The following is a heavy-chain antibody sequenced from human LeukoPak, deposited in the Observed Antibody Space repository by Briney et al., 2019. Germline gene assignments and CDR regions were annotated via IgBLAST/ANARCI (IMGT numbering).Heavy chain of an antibody. CDR3: ARGREFDSYYFDY. CDR2: INHSGST. J-gene: IGHJ4*02. CDR1: GGSFSGYY. D-gene: IGHD3-10*01. Sequence: PSETLSLTCAVYGGSFSGYYWSWIRQPPGKGLEWTGEINHSGSTNYNPSLKSRVTISVDTSKNQFSLKLSSVTAADTAVYYCARGREFDSYYFDYWGQGTLVTVSS. V-gene: IGHV4-34*01.